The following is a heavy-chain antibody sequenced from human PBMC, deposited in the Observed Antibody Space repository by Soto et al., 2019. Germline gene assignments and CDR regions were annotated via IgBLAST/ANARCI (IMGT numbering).Heavy chain of an antibody. CDR1: GFTFSSYS. D-gene: IGHD6-6*01. J-gene: IGHJ3*02. Sequence: GGSLRLSCAASGFTFSSYSMNWVRQAPGKGLEWVSSISSSSSYIYYADSVKGRFTISRDNAKNSLYLQMNSLRAEDTAVYYCARESRQLVRSAFDIWGQGTMVTVSS. V-gene: IGHV3-21*01. CDR2: ISSSSSYI. CDR3: ARESRQLVRSAFDI.